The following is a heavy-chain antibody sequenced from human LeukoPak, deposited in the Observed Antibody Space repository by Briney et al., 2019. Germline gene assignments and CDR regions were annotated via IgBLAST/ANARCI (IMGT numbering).Heavy chain of an antibody. CDR3: ARGASRISWPGIDY. D-gene: IGHD3-3*02. V-gene: IGHV3-53*01. CDR2: SYSAGAT. CDR1: GFTVSSNL. Sequence: GGSLRLSCAASGFTVSSNLMTWVRQSPGRGLEWLSSSYSAGATYADSVKGRFTISRDHSNNSVSLQMTNLRVEDTAIYYCARGASRISWPGIDYWGQGTLVTVSS. J-gene: IGHJ4*02.